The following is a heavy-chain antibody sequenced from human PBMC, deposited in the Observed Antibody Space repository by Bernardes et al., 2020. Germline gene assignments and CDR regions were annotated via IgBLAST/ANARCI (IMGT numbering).Heavy chain of an antibody. CDR1: GYIFTAYY. CDR2: ITPNSGDT. V-gene: IGHV1-2*06. CDR3: ARGSGNWFDP. Sequence: ASVKVSCRASGYIFTAYYLHWVRQAPGQGLEWMGRITPNSGDTKYAQKFQGRVTMTRDTSTSTAYMELSRLRSDDTAVYYCARGSGNWFDPWGQGTLVTVSS. D-gene: IGHD1-26*01. J-gene: IGHJ5*02.